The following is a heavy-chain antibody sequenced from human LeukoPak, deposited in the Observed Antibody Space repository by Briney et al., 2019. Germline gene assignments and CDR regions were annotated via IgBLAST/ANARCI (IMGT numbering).Heavy chain of an antibody. CDR1: RFIFSSYN. Sequence: GGALRLSCAASRFIFSSYNMNWVRQAPGKGLEWVSYISDSRSYTYYADSVKGRFTISRDNAKNSLYLQMNSLRAEDTAVYYWGRDPLPYDSTDYWGQGTLVTVSS. D-gene: IGHD3-22*01. CDR2: ISDSRSYT. CDR3: GRDPLPYDSTDY. J-gene: IGHJ4*02. V-gene: IGHV3-21*06.